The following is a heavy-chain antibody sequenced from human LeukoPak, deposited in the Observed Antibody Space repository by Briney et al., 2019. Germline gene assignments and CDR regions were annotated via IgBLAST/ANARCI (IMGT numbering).Heavy chain of an antibody. D-gene: IGHD6-13*01. CDR2: IYYSEST. CDR3: ARGVYSSSWAYYFDY. J-gene: IGHJ4*02. V-gene: IGHV4-59*01. Sequence: SETLSLTCTVSGGSISSYYWSWIRQPPGKGLEGIGYIYYSESTNYNPSLKSRVTISVDTSKNQFSLKLSSVTAADTAVYYCARGVYSSSWAYYFDYWGQGTLVTVSS. CDR1: GGSISSYY.